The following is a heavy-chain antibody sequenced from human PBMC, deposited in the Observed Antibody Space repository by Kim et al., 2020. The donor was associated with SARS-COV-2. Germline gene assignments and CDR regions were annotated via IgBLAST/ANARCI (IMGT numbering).Heavy chain of an antibody. J-gene: IGHJ6*03. CDR2: IWYDGSNK. CDR3: ARAAYYYDSSGYFDRYYYYYMDV. V-gene: IGHV3-33*01. Sequence: GGSLRLSCAASGFTFSSYGMHWVRQAPGKGLEWVAVIWYDGSNKYYADSVKGRFTISRDNSKNTLYLQMNSLRAEDTAVYYCARAAYYYDSSGYFDRYYYYYMDVWGKGTTVTVSS. D-gene: IGHD3-22*01. CDR1: GFTFSSYG.